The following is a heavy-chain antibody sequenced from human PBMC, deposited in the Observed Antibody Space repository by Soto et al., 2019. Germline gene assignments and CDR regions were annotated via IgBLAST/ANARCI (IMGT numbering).Heavy chain of an antibody. Sequence: SQTLSLTCVISGDSVSSNSAGWNWSRQSPSRGLEWLGRTYYKSKWNNDYALSVKSRITINPDTSKNQFSLHLYSVTHEYTAVYYCTGITWFRGMDVWGQGTPVTVSS. J-gene: IGHJ6*02. V-gene: IGHV6-1*01. CDR2: TYYKSKWNN. CDR1: GDSVSSNSAG. CDR3: TGITWFRGMDV. D-gene: IGHD3-10*01.